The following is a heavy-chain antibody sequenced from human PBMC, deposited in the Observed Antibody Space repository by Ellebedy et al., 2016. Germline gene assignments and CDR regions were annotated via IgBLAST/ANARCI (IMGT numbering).Heavy chain of an antibody. V-gene: IGHV3-53*01. D-gene: IGHD4-23*01. Sequence: GESLKISCAASGFTVTNDYMTWVRQAPGKGLEWVSVIDSGGSSYYANSVKGRVTISRDSPKNTLYLQMNSLRAEDTAVYYCATRHYGGFDIWGRGTMVTVSS. CDR2: IDSGGSS. J-gene: IGHJ3*02. CDR3: ATRHYGGFDI. CDR1: GFTVTNDY.